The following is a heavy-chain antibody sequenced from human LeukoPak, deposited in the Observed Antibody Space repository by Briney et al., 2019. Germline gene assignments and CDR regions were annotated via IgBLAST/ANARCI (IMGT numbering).Heavy chain of an antibody. V-gene: IGHV1-2*02. CDR1: GYTFTGYY. CDR2: INPNSGGT. CDR3: ARDYGDYTPTDAFDI. D-gene: IGHD4-17*01. J-gene: IGHJ3*02. Sequence: ASVKVSCKASGYTFTGYYMHWVRQAAGQGLEWMGWINPNSGGTNYAQKFQGRVTMTRDTSISTAYMELSRLRSDDTAVYYCARDYGDYTPTDAFDIWGQGTMVTVSS.